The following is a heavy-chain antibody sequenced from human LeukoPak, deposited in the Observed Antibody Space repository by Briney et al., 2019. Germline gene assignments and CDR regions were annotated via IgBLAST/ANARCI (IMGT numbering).Heavy chain of an antibody. Sequence: GRSLRLSCATSGFTFDYLAMRWVRQAPGKGLEWVSVSNWNSGSIGYADSVKGRFTISRDNAKNSLYLQMNNLRPEDTALYYCAKGTGVSGGSTYFDHWGQGTLVTVSS. D-gene: IGHD2-15*01. CDR2: SNWNSGSI. CDR3: AKGTGVSGGSTYFDH. V-gene: IGHV3-9*01. J-gene: IGHJ5*02. CDR1: GFTFDYLA.